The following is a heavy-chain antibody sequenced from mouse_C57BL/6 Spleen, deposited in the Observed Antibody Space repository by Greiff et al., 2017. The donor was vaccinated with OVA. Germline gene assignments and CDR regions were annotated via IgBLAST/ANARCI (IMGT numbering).Heavy chain of an antibody. Sequence: QVQLQQSGAELVKPGASVKISCKASGYAFSSYWMNWVKQRPGKGLEWIGQIYPGDGDTNYNGKFKGKATLTADKSSSTAYMQLISLTSEDSAVYFCATFYYDYEGWYFDVWGTGTTVTVSS. CDR1: GYAFSSYW. D-gene: IGHD2-4*01. V-gene: IGHV1-80*01. J-gene: IGHJ1*03. CDR3: ATFYYDYEGWYFDV. CDR2: IYPGDGDT.